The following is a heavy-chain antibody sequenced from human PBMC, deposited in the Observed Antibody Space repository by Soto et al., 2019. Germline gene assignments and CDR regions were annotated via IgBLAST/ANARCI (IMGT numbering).Heavy chain of an antibody. J-gene: IGHJ4*02. CDR2: IFSGGST. Sequence: EVQLVESGGGLVLPGGSLRLACAASEFSVSDNYMNWVRQAPGKGLEWVAVIFSGGSTNYADSVKGRFTISRLKSENTLYLQMSSLRPEETAVYFCKSRDYWGRGTLVTVSS. CDR1: EFSVSDNY. V-gene: IGHV3-53*04. CDR3: KSRDY.